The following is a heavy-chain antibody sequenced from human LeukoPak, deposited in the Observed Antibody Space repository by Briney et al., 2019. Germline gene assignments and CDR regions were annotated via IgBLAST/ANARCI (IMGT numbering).Heavy chain of an antibody. CDR3: ARWGLFWSGYYRYHDARNYYYYGMDV. D-gene: IGHD3-3*01. V-gene: IGHV3-30*04. Sequence: GGSLRLSCAASGFTFSSYTMHWVRQAPGKGLEWVAVTSYDGSNKYYADSVKGRFTISRDNFKSTLYLQMNSLRSEDTAMYYCARWGLFWSGYYRYHDARNYYYYGMDVWGQGTTVTVSS. J-gene: IGHJ6*02. CDR2: TSYDGSNK. CDR1: GFTFSSYT.